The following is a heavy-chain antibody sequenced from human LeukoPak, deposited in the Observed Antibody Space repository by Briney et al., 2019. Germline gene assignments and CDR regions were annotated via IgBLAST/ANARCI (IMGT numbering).Heavy chain of an antibody. CDR1: GGTFSSYA. D-gene: IGHD2-21*01. CDR3: ARDRAARGVGDQSDY. CDR2: IIPIFGTA. V-gene: IGHV1-69*13. Sequence: SVKVSCKASGGTFSSYAISWVRQAPGQGLECMGGIIPIFGTANYAQKFQGRVTITADESTSTAYMELSSLRSEDTAVYYCARDRAARGVGDQSDYWGQGTLVTVSS. J-gene: IGHJ4*02.